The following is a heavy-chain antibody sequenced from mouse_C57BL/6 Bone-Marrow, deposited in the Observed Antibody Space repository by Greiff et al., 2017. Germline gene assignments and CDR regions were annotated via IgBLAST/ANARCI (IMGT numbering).Heavy chain of an antibody. V-gene: IGHV1-15*01. D-gene: IGHD2-10*01. Sequence: QVQLQQSGAELVRPGASVTLSCKASGYTFTDYEMHWVKQTPVHGLEWIGAIDPETGGTAYNQKFKGKAILTADKSSSTAYMELRSLTSEDSAVYYCTRPYYPFDGWGQGTTLTVAS. J-gene: IGHJ2*01. CDR2: IDPETGGT. CDR3: TRPYYPFDG. CDR1: GYTFTDYE.